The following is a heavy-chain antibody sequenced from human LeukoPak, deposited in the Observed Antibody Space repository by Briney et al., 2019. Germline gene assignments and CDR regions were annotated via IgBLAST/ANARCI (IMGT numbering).Heavy chain of an antibody. D-gene: IGHD5-18*01. J-gene: IGHJ6*02. V-gene: IGHV5-51*01. Sequence: GESLKISCKGSGYRFTSYWIGWVRQMPGKGLEWMGIIYPGDSDTRYSPSFQGQVTISADKSISTAYLQWSSLKASDTAMYYCARNSYGSLGSDYYYYGMDVWGQGTTVTVSS. CDR2: IYPGDSDT. CDR1: GYRFTSYW. CDR3: ARNSYGSLGSDYYYYGMDV.